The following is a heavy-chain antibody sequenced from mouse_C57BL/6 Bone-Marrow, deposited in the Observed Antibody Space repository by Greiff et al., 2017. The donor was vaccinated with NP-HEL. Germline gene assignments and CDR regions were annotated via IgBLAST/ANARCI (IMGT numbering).Heavy chain of an antibody. CDR2: IDPENGDT. J-gene: IGHJ3*01. CDR3: TTGGLLRFFAY. V-gene: IGHV14-4*01. CDR1: GFTFKDYY. Sequence: VQLKQSGAELVRPGASVKLSCTASGFTFKDYYMHWVKQRPEQGLEWIGWIDPENGDTDYAAKFQGKATMTADTSSNTAYLQLSSLTSEDSAVYYCTTGGLLRFFAYWGQGTLVTVSA. D-gene: IGHD2-3*01.